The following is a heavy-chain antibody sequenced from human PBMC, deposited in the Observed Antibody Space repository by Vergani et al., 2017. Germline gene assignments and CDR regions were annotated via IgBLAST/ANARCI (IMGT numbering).Heavy chain of an antibody. CDR1: GYTFTSYG. Sequence: QVQLVQSGAEVKKPGASVKVSCKASGYTFTSYGISWVRQAPGQGLEWMGGFDPEDGETIYAQKFQGRVTMTEDTSTDTAYMELSSLRSEDTAVYYCARGALCRTSRPCWFDPWGQGTLVTVSS. CDR2: FDPEDGET. CDR3: ARGALCRTSRPCWFDP. V-gene: IGHV1-24*01. D-gene: IGHD2-2*01. J-gene: IGHJ5*02.